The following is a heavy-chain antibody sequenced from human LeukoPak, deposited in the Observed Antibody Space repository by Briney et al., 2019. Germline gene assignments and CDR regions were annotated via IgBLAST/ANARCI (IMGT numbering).Heavy chain of an antibody. CDR2: IKSKSDGGTI. V-gene: IGHV3-15*07. Sequence: GGSLRLSCAASGFTFSSTWMNWVRQAPGKGLEWVGRIKSKSDGGTIDYAAPVKGRFTISRADSKNTLYLQMHSLTTEDTAVYYCATTRTYWGQGTLVTVSS. CDR1: GFTFSSTW. J-gene: IGHJ4*02. CDR3: ATTRTY.